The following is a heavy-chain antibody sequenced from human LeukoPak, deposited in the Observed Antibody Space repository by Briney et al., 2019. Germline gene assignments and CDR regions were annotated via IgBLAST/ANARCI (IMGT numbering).Heavy chain of an antibody. CDR1: GFSLSTTGLG. CDR2: IYWDDDE. V-gene: IGHV2-5*02. D-gene: IGHD6-25*01. J-gene: IGHJ4*02. CDR3: AHHSFSRLSFDY. Sequence: SGPTLVKPTPTLTLTCSFSGFSLSTTGLGVGWIRQPPGKALEWLALIYWDDDERYSPSLKSRLTITKDTSKSQVVLTMTNVDPVDTATYYCAHHSFSRLSFDYWGQGTLVTVSS.